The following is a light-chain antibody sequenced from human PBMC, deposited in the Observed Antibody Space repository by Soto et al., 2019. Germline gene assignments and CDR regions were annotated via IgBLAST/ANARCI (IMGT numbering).Light chain of an antibody. V-gene: IGKV3D-15*01. Sequence: EIVMTQSPATLSVSPGERATLSCRASQSVNSNLAWYQQRPGQAPRLLIYGASTRATGIPARFSGSGSGTLFTLTISSLQSEDFAVYYCQQYNNWPPLTFGGGTKVEIK. CDR2: GAS. J-gene: IGKJ4*01. CDR3: QQYNNWPPLT. CDR1: QSVNSN.